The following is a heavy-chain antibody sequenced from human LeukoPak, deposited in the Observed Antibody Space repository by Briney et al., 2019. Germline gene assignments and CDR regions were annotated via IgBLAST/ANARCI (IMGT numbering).Heavy chain of an antibody. CDR1: GGSISSGSYY. V-gene: IGHV4-61*02. D-gene: IGHD3-22*01. CDR2: IYTSGST. CDR3: AREENYYDSTGGWFDP. J-gene: IGHJ5*02. Sequence: PSETLSLTCTVSGGSISSGSYYWSWIRQPAGKGLEWIGRIYTSGSTNYNPSLKSRVTISVDTSKNQFSLKLSSVTAADTAVYYCAREENYYDSTGGWFDPWGQGTLVTVSS.